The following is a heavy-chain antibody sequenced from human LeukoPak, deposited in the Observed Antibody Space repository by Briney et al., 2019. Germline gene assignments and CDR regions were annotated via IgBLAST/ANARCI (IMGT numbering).Heavy chain of an antibody. Sequence: GGSLRLSCAASGFTFRSYYMNWVRQAPGKGLEWVSTISSRSSYVFYADSVKGRFFISRDNTNNSLDLQMNSLRPDDTALYYCSRDRLGGLDLWGQGTLVTVSS. CDR3: SRDRLGGLDL. V-gene: IGHV3-21*06. CDR1: GFTFRSYY. D-gene: IGHD5-12*01. CDR2: ISSRSSYV. J-gene: IGHJ5*02.